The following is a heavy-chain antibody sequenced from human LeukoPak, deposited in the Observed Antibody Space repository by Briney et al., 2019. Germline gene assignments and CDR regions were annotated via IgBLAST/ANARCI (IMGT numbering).Heavy chain of an antibody. V-gene: IGHV3-30*02. J-gene: IGHJ4*02. CDR1: GFTFSRNA. Sequence: PGGSLRLSCAASGFTFSRNAIHWVRQGPGKGLEWVSYSASWKYADSVKGRFTISRDNSKRTLYLQMNSLRADDTAVYYCAKDGSWSRTDWGQVTLVTVSS. CDR3: AKDGSWSRTD. CDR2: SASWK. D-gene: IGHD3-10*01.